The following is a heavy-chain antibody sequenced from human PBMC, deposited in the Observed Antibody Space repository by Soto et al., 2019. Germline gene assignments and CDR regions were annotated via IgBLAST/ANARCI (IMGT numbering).Heavy chain of an antibody. CDR3: ARGFFRGRYCSSTSCYESDY. CDR1: GDAFTSYY. Sequence: ASEEACSEAPGDAFTSYYSNWVRQSTVQGLELMGWMNPNSGTTGYAPKFQGRVTLTRNTSISTAYMELSSLRSEDTAVYYCARGFFRGRYCSSTSCYESDYWGHGPLVTV. CDR2: MNPNSGTT. V-gene: IGHV1-8*01. D-gene: IGHD2-2*01. J-gene: IGHJ4*01.